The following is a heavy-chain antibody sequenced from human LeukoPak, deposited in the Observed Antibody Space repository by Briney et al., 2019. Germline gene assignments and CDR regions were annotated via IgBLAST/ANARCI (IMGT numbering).Heavy chain of an antibody. CDR1: GFTFSDYA. CDR3: SRAYSTGWLGINDY. D-gene: IGHD6-19*01. Sequence: GRSLRLSCTASGFTFSDYAMTWVHQAPGKGLEWVGFIRNKANGGTADYAASVKGRFTISRDDSKTIAYLQMNSLKTEDTAVYFCSRAYSTGWLGINDYWGQGTLVTVSS. CDR2: IRNKANGGTA. V-gene: IGHV3-49*04. J-gene: IGHJ4*02.